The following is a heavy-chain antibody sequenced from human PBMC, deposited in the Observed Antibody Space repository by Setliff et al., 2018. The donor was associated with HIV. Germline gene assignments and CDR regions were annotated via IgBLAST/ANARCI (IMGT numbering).Heavy chain of an antibody. CDR1: GFTFGDYA. D-gene: IGHD3-22*01. CDR3: ARNDSPDDC. V-gene: IGHV3-49*04. J-gene: IGHJ4*02. CDR2: INSNTYGGTT. Sequence: GGSLRLSCTASGFTFGDYAMTWVRQAPGKGLEWVGFINSNTYGGTTDYAASVKGRFTISRDDSKSIAYLQMDSLKSEDTAVYYCARNDSPDDCWGQGTLVTVSS.